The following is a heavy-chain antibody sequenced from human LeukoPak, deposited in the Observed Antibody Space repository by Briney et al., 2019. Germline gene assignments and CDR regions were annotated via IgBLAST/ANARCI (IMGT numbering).Heavy chain of an antibody. CDR1: GYTFTGYY. D-gene: IGHD2-2*01. CDR3: ARDLGYCSSTSCYGTAY. CDR2: INPNSGGT. Sequence: ASVKVSCKASGYTFTGYYMHWVRQAPGQGLEWMGWINPNSGGTNYAQKFQGRVTMTRDTSTSTVYMELSSLRSEDTAVYYCARDLGYCSSTSCYGTAYWGQGTLVTVSS. V-gene: IGHV1-2*02. J-gene: IGHJ4*02.